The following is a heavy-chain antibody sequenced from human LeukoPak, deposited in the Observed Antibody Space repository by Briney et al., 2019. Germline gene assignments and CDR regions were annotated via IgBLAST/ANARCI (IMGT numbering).Heavy chain of an antibody. CDR1: GYTLTSYY. CDR3: AKGQGSDIVVVPAVHGPFDP. Sequence: ASVKVSCKASGYTLTSYYMHWVRQAPGQGLEWMGIINPSGGSTSYAQKFQGRVTMTRDTSTSTVYMELSSLRSEDTAVYYCAKGQGSDIVVVPAVHGPFDPWGQGTLVTVSS. D-gene: IGHD2-2*01. J-gene: IGHJ5*02. V-gene: IGHV1-46*01. CDR2: INPSGGST.